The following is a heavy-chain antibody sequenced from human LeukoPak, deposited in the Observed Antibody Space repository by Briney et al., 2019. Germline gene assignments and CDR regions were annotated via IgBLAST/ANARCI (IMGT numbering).Heavy chain of an antibody. V-gene: IGHV3-43*01. Sequence: PGRSLRLSCAASGFTFDDYTMHWVRQAPGKGLEWVSLISWDGGSTYYADSVKGRFTISRDNSKNSLYLQMNSLRTEDTALYYCAKDGAARAFIYYYYYMDVWGKGTTVTVSS. D-gene: IGHD6-6*01. CDR1: GFTFDDYT. CDR2: ISWDGGST. CDR3: AKDGAARAFIYYYYYMDV. J-gene: IGHJ6*03.